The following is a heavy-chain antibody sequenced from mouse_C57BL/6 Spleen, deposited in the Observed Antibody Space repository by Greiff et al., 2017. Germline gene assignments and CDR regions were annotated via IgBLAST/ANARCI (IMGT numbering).Heavy chain of an antibody. CDR3: ARSGRTVVATPFAY. Sequence: QVQLQQSGAELVKPGASVKLSCKASGYTFTSYWMQWVKQRPGQGLEWIGEIDPSDSYTNYNQKFKGKATLTVDTSSSTAYMQLSSLTSEDSAVYYCARSGRTVVATPFAYWGQGTLVTVSA. D-gene: IGHD1-1*01. V-gene: IGHV1-50*01. J-gene: IGHJ3*01. CDR2: IDPSDSYT. CDR1: GYTFTSYW.